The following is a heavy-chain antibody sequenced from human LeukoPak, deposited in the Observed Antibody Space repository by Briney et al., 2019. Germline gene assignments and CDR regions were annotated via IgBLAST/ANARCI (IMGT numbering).Heavy chain of an antibody. Sequence: ASVKVSCKVSGYTLTELSIHWVRQAPGKGLEWMGGFDPEDGETIYAQKFQGRVTMTEDTSTDTAYMELSSLRSEDTAVYYCATPPTHGSSGYYYVDDAFDIWGQGTMVTVSS. D-gene: IGHD3-22*01. CDR2: FDPEDGET. CDR3: ATPPTHGSSGYYYVDDAFDI. J-gene: IGHJ3*02. CDR1: GYTLTELS. V-gene: IGHV1-24*01.